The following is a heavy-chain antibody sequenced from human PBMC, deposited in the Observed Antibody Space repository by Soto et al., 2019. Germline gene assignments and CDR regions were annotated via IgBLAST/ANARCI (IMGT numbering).Heavy chain of an antibody. CDR3: ARDRGGDTAMAYYYYYGMDV. V-gene: IGHV4-59*01. CDR1: GVSMSSYY. J-gene: IGHJ6*02. D-gene: IGHD5-18*01. Sequence: ESLSRTCTVSGVSMSSYYWSWIRQPPGKGLEWIGYIYYSGSTNYNPSLKSRVTISVDTSKNQFSLKLSSVTAADTAVYYCARDRGGDTAMAYYYYYGMDVSGQGNTVTVSS. CDR2: IYYSGST.